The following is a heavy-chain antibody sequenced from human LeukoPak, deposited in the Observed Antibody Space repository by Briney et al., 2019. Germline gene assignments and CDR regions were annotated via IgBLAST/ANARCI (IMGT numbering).Heavy chain of an antibody. J-gene: IGHJ5*02. V-gene: IGHV4-39*01. CDR2: MYFSGST. CDR1: GGSIGSTNYC. Sequence: SETLSLTCTVSGGSIGSTNYCWGWIRQPPGKGLEWIGSMYFSGSTYYNPSLKSRVTISVDTSKRQFSLKLSSVTAADTAVYYCARHALPNYRNYWFDPWGQGTLVTVSS. D-gene: IGHD4-11*01. CDR3: ARHALPNYRNYWFDP.